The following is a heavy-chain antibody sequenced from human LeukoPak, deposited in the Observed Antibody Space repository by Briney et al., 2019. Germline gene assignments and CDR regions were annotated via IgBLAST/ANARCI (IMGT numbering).Heavy chain of an antibody. CDR3: VTGFTTMAVDYFDY. CDR2: SDPEDGER. D-gene: IGHD5-18*01. CDR1: GKTLSDLS. J-gene: IGHJ4*02. V-gene: IGHV1-24*01. Sequence: ASVKVSCKVSGKTLSDLSIHWLRQPPGKGREWLGGSDPEDGERIYAQMFQGRVTMTEDTSIDTAYMELSSLRSEDTAVYYCVTGFTTMAVDYFDYWGQGTLVTVSP.